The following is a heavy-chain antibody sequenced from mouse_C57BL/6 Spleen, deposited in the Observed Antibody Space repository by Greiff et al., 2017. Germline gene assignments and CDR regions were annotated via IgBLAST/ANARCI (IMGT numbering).Heavy chain of an antibody. CDR1: GYTFTDYN. J-gene: IGHJ2*01. CDR2: INPNNGGT. D-gene: IGHD1-1*01. CDR3: ARSALRKFYFDY. V-gene: IGHV1-22*01. Sequence: VQLQQSGPELVKPGASVKMSCKASGYTFTDYNMHWVKQSHGKSLEWIGYINPNNGGTSYNQKFKGKATLTVNKSSSTAYMELRSLTSEDSAVYYCARSALRKFYFDYWGQGTTLTVSS.